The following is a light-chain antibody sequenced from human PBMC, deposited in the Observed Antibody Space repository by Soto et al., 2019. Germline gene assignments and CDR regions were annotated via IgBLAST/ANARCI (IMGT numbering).Light chain of an antibody. CDR3: QQYDSHPLS. V-gene: IGKV1-33*01. J-gene: IGKJ3*01. Sequence: DIQVTQSPSSLSASVGDRVTITCQASQDITTYLNWYQHQPGKAPKLLINDASILETGVPSRFSGTGSGTDFTFIISSLQPEDIATYYCQQYDSHPLSFGPGTKVEI. CDR2: DAS. CDR1: QDITTY.